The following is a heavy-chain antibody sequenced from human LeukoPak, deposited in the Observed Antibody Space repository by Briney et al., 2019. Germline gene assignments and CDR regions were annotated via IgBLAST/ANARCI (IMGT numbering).Heavy chain of an antibody. D-gene: IGHD3-16*02. CDR1: GFTFNNYE. CDR2: ISSSGSTI. J-gene: IGHJ4*02. V-gene: IGHV3-48*03. Sequence: GGSLRLSCAASGFTFNNYETHWVRQAPGKGLEWVSYISSSGSTIYYADSVKGRFTISRDNVKNSLYLQMNSLRAEDTAVYYCARDTYDYVWGSYPRAYFDYWGQGTLVTVSS. CDR3: ARDTYDYVWGSYPRAYFDY.